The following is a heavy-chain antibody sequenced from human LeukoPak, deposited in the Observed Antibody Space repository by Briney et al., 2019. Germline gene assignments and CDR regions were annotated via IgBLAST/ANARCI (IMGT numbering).Heavy chain of an antibody. V-gene: IGHV3-53*01. CDR2: IYSGGST. CDR3: ASIGPSISPYYDFWSGYYRDYYYGMDV. CDR1: GFTVSSNY. J-gene: IGHJ6*02. D-gene: IGHD3-3*01. Sequence: GGSLRLSCAASGFTVSSNYMSWVRQAPGKGLEWVSVIYSGGSTYYADSVKGRFTISRDNSKNTLYLQMNSLRAEDTAVYYCASIGPSISPYYDFWSGYYRDYYYGMDVWGQGTTVTVSS.